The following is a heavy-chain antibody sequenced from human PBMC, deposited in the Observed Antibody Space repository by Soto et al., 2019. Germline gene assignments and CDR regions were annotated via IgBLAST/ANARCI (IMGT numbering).Heavy chain of an antibody. CDR1: GGTFSSYA. V-gene: IGHV1-69*01. CDR2: IIPIFGTA. D-gene: IGHD2-2*02. Sequence: QVQLVQSGAEVKKPGSSVKVSCKASGGTFSSYAISWVRQAPGQGLEWMGGIIPIFGTANYAQKFQGRVTITADESTRTAYMELSSLRSEDTAVYYCARHQDIVVVPAAIVRYYYYGMDVWGQGTTVTVSS. CDR3: ARHQDIVVVPAAIVRYYYYGMDV. J-gene: IGHJ6*02.